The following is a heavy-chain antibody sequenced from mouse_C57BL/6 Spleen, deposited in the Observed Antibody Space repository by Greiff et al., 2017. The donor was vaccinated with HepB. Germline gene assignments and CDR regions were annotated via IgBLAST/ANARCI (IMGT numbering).Heavy chain of an antibody. D-gene: IGHD2-5*01. CDR2: ISYDGSN. Sequence: EVQLQESGPGLVKPSQSLSLTCSVTGYSITSGYYWNWIRQFPGNKLEWMGYISYDGSNNYNPSLKNRISITRDTSKNQFFLKLNSVTTEDTATYYCARVGYSNWYFDYWGQGTTLTVSS. CDR1: GYSITSGYY. CDR3: ARVGYSNWYFDY. J-gene: IGHJ2*01. V-gene: IGHV3-6*01.